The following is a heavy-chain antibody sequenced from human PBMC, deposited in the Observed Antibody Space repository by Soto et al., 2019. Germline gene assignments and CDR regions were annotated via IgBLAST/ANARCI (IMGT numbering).Heavy chain of an antibody. D-gene: IGHD3-10*01. CDR3: ARERVTMVRGVLYYYYGMDV. CDR1: GGSISSSSYF. V-gene: IGHV4-39*02. Sequence: SETLSLTCTVSGGSISSSSYFWGWIRQPPGKGLEWIGSIYYSGSTYYNPSLKSRVTVSVDTSKNQFSLKLSSVTAADTAVYYCARERVTMVRGVLYYYYGMDVWGQGTTVT. J-gene: IGHJ6*02. CDR2: IYYSGST.